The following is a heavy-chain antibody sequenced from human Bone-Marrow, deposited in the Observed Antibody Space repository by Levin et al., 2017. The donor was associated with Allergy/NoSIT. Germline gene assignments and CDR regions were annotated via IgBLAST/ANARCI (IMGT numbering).Heavy chain of an antibody. V-gene: IGHV3-64D*06. CDR1: GFIFSSYA. CDR3: VKDVTTYNSKWFDS. J-gene: IGHJ5*01. D-gene: IGHD1-1*01. Sequence: GESLKISCSASGFIFSSYAMYWVRQAPGKGLEYVSVVSSNGGSTHYADSVKGRFTISRDNSKNTLYLQMSSLRPEDTAVYYCVKDVTTYNSKWFDSWGQGTLVIVSS. CDR2: VSSNGGST.